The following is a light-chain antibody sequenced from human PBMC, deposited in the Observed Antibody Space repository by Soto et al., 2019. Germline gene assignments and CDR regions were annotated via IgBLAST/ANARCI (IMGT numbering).Light chain of an antibody. V-gene: IGKV3-15*01. CDR1: QSVSSN. CDR2: AAS. J-gene: IGKJ1*01. CDR3: QQYNSWRS. Sequence: EIVLTQSPATLSVSPGEGATLSCRASQSVSSNLAWYQQKRGQAPRQLIYAASTSATGSPARFRGSGSGTDFTLTISSLQAEDFAVYYCQQYNSWRSFGQGTKVESK.